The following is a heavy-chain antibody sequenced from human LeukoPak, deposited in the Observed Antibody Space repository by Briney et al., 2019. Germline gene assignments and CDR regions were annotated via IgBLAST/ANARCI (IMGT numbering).Heavy chain of an antibody. Sequence: PGGSLRLSCAATEFTFSSYGMHWVRQAPGKGLEWVAVIWYDGSNKYYADSVKGRFTISRDNSKNTLYLQMNSLRAEDTAVYYCARDYYYDSSPYGMDVWGQGTTVTVSS. V-gene: IGHV3-33*08. CDR1: EFTFSSYG. J-gene: IGHJ6*02. CDR2: IWYDGSNK. CDR3: ARDYYYDSSPYGMDV. D-gene: IGHD3-22*01.